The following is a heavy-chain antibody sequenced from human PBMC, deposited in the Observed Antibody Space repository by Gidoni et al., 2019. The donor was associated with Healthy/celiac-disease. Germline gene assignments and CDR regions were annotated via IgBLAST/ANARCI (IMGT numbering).Heavy chain of an antibody. Sequence: QVQLVQSGAEEKKPGASVMVSCKASGYPFTSYAMHWVRQAPGQRLEWMGWINAGNGNTKYSQKFQGRVTITRDTSASTAYMELSSLRSEDTAVYYWARGTLVVVAATGSLDYWGQGTLVTVSS. V-gene: IGHV1-3*05. CDR2: INAGNGNT. J-gene: IGHJ4*02. D-gene: IGHD2-15*01. CDR3: ARGTLVVVAATGSLDY. CDR1: GYPFTSYA.